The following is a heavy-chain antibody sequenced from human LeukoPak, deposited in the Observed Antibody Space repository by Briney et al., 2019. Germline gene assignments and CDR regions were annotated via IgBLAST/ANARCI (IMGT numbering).Heavy chain of an antibody. V-gene: IGHV3-33*01. CDR2: IWADGVRE. J-gene: IGHJ6*02. Sequence: GGSLSLSCEASGIIFATSGIHWVGQAPGKGLEWVAVIWADGVREYCADTVQGRFTISGDTSTNTVYLQVNRLKVEDSAVYYRARGELKMLGDNDYYFAMDVWGQGTTVTVSS. D-gene: IGHD1-14*01. CDR3: ARGELKMLGDNDYYFAMDV. CDR1: GIIFATSG.